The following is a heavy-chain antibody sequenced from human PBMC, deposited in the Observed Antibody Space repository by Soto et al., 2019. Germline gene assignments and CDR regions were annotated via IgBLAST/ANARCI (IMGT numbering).Heavy chain of an antibody. J-gene: IGHJ4*02. Sequence: SETRPLTCSVSGGSISSSNWSTAVRQPPGNGLEWIGEIYHSGSTNYNPSLKSRVTISVDKSKNQFSLKLSSVTAADTAVYCCARGSDYGWVGDYWGQGTLVSVSS. V-gene: IGHV4-4*01. CDR1: GGSISSSNW. CDR2: IYHSGST. D-gene: IGHD4-17*01. CDR3: ARGSDYGWVGDY.